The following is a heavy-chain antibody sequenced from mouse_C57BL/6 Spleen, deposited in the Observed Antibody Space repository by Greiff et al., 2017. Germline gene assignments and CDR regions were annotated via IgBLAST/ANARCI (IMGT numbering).Heavy chain of an antibody. Sequence: EVQGVESGGGLVKPGGSLKLSCAASGFTFSSYAMSWVRQTPEKRLEWVATISDGGSYTYYPDNVKGRFTISRDNAKNNLYLQMSHLKSEDTAMYYCARAECWGTTVEGYYFDYWGQGTTLTVSS. J-gene: IGHJ2*01. CDR2: ISDGGSYT. V-gene: IGHV5-4*01. CDR3: ARAECWGTTVEGYYFDY. D-gene: IGHD1-1*01. CDR1: GFTFSSYA.